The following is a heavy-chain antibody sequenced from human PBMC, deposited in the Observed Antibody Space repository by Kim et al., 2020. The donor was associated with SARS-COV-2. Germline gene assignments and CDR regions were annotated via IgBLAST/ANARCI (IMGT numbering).Heavy chain of an antibody. J-gene: IGHJ5*02. CDR1: GGSFSGYY. Sequence: SETLSLTCAVYGGSFSGYYWSWIRQPPGKGLEWIGEINHSGSTNYNPSLKSRVTISVDTSKNQFSLKLSSVTAADTAVYYCASKFGGWYRKWFDPWGQGTLVTVSS. V-gene: IGHV4-34*01. CDR2: INHSGST. CDR3: ASKFGGWYRKWFDP. D-gene: IGHD6-19*01.